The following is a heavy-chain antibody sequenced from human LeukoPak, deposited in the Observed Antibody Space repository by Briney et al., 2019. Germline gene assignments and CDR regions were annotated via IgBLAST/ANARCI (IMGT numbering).Heavy chain of an antibody. V-gene: IGHV3-21*01. J-gene: IGHJ4*02. CDR3: ARDQDY. CDR2: ISIISSYI. Sequence: GGSLRLSCAASGFTFISYSMNWVRQAPGKGLEWVSSISIISSYIYYADSVKGRFTISRDNAKISLYLQMTSMRAEDTAVYYCARDQDYWGQGTLVTVSS. CDR1: GFTFISYS.